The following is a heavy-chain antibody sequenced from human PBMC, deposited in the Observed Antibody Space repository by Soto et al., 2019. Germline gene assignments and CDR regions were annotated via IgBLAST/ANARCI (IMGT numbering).Heavy chain of an antibody. Sequence: VPVKVSCKASGYTFTSYGISWVRQAPGQGLEWMGWISAYNGNTNYAQKLQGRVTMTTDTSTSTAYMELRSLRSDDTAVYYCARDSSGYYSGFWFDPWGQGTLVTVSS. CDR3: ARDSSGYYSGFWFDP. CDR1: GYTFTSYG. CDR2: ISAYNGNT. J-gene: IGHJ5*02. D-gene: IGHD3-22*01. V-gene: IGHV1-18*01.